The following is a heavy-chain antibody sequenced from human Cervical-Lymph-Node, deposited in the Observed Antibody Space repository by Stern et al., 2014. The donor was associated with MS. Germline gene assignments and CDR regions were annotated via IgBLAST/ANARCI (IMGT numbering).Heavy chain of an antibody. CDR2: IYPGDSDI. CDR1: GYSFYSYW. J-gene: IGHJ4*02. D-gene: IGHD3-3*01. CDR3: ARRGVTTRFDY. V-gene: IGHV5-51*01. Sequence: DVQLVQSGAEVRKPGESLTISCLASGYSFYSYWIGWVRQLPGKGLEWMGIIYPGDSDIRYSPSFQGQVTISADKSINTAYLQWSSLKASDTAMYYCARRGVTTRFDYWGQGTLVTVSS.